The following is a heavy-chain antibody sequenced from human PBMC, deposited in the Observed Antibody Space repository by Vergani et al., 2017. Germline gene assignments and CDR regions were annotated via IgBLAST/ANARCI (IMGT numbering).Heavy chain of an antibody. Sequence: QMQLQESGLGLVKPPGTLSLTCAVSGGSVSSSSWWSWVRQPPGKGLEWIGEIYLSGTTNFNPSLKSRVTMSIDKSKNQFSLKLNSVTAADTAVYYCTRGYGDYGADWGQGILVTVSS. V-gene: IGHV4-4*03. J-gene: IGHJ4*02. CDR3: TRGYGDYGAD. CDR1: GGSVSSSSW. CDR2: IYLSGTT. D-gene: IGHD4-17*01.